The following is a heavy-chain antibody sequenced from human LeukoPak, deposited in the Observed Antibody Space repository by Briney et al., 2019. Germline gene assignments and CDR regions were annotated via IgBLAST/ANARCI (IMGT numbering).Heavy chain of an antibody. CDR1: GGSIGSYY. V-gene: IGHV4-59*01. CDR2: IYYSGST. D-gene: IGHD5-24*01. CDR3: ARVRDGYNGC. J-gene: IGHJ4*02. Sequence: SETLSLACTVSGGSIGSYYWSWIRQPPGKGLEWIGYIYYSGSTNYNPSLKSRVTISVDTSKNQFSLKLSSVSAADTAVYYCARVRDGYNGCWGQGTLVTVSS.